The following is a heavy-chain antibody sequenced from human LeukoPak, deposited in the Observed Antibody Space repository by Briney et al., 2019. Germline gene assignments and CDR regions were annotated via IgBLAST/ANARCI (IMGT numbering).Heavy chain of an antibody. D-gene: IGHD6-19*01. Sequence: PSETLFLTCAVSGGSISSDHWWSWVRQPPGKGLEWIGEIHHSGSTNYNPSLKSRVTISVDKLKNQFSLKMSSVTAADTAVYYCASKLTAVAGYFDYWGQGTLVTVSS. V-gene: IGHV4-4*02. CDR2: IHHSGST. CDR3: ASKLTAVAGYFDY. CDR1: GGSISSDHW. J-gene: IGHJ4*02.